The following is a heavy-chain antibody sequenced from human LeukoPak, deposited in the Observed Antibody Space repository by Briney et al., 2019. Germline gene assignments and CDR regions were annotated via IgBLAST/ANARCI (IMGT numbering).Heavy chain of an antibody. J-gene: IGHJ6*03. V-gene: IGHV3-20*04. CDR2: INWNGVIT. CDR1: GFTFDDYG. D-gene: IGHD2-8*01. Sequence: GGSLRLSCAASGFTFDDYGMSWVRQVPGKGLEWVSGINWNGVITAYAESVKGRFTISRDNAKNFLYLQMNSLRKEDTALYYCARDLMMEGRYFYHYMDVWGKGTTVTVSS. CDR3: ARDLMMEGRYFYHYMDV.